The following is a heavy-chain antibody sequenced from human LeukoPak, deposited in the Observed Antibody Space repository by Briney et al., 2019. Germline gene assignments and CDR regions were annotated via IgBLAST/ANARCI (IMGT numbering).Heavy chain of an antibody. V-gene: IGHV4-61*08. CDR1: GGSISSGGYY. Sequence: PSETLSLTCTVSGGSISSGGYYWSWIRQPPGKGLEWIGYIYHSGSTNYNPSLKSRVTISVDTSKNQFSLKLSSVTAADTAVYYCARDGGYYYMDVWGKGTTVTVSS. J-gene: IGHJ6*03. CDR3: ARDGGYYYMDV. CDR2: IYHSGST. D-gene: IGHD3-16*01.